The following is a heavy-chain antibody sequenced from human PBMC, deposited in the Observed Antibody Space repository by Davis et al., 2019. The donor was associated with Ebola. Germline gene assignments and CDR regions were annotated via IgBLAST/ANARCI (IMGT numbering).Heavy chain of an antibody. CDR3: AKDTSNIWFDI. CDR2: INPNRGDT. CDR1: GYTFTGYY. Sequence: AASVKVSCKASGYTFTGYYLHWVRQAPGQGLEWMGRINPNRGDTEYAQKFQGRVTITRDTSATTAYMDLSSLRVEDTAIYYCAKDTSNIWFDIWGQGTNVTVSS. V-gene: IGHV1-2*06. D-gene: IGHD1-26*01. J-gene: IGHJ3*02.